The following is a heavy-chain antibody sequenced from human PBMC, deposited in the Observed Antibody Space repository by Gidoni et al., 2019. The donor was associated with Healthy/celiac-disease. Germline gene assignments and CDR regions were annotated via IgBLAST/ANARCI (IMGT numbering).Heavy chain of an antibody. CDR3: ATGSSYDSSGYYWGNFDY. V-gene: IGHV3-66*01. J-gene: IGHJ4*02. CDR1: GFTVSSNY. CDR2: IYSGGST. Sequence: EVQLVESGGGLVQPGGSLRRSCAASGFTVSSNYMSWFRQAPGKGLEWVSVIYSGGSTYYADSVKGRFTISRDNSKNTLYLQMNSLRAEDTAVYYCATGSSYDSSGYYWGNFDYWGQGTLVTVSS. D-gene: IGHD3-22*01.